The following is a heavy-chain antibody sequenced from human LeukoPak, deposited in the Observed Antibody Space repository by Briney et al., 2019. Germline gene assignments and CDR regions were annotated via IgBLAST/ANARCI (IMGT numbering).Heavy chain of an antibody. J-gene: IGHJ3*02. D-gene: IGHD6-25*01. CDR1: GGSISSYY. CDR2: IYNSGST. CDR3: ARSAIDAFDI. V-gene: IGHV4-59*08. Sequence: PSETLSVTCTDPGGSISSYYWSWIRQPPGKGLECIGYIYNSGSTNYNPSLKSRVSISVDTSKNQFSLKLSSVTAADTAVYYCARSAIDAFDIWGQGTMVTVSS.